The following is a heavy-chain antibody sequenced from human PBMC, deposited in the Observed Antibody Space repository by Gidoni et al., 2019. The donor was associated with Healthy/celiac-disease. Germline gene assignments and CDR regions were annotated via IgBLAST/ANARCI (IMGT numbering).Heavy chain of an antibody. D-gene: IGHD4-17*01. CDR2: IWYDGSNK. Sequence: LEWVAVIWYDGSNKYYADSVKGRFTISRDNSKNTLYLQMNSLRAEDTAVYYCARDSRAIDYGESAPHYYYYYGMDVWGQGTTVTVSS. CDR3: ARDSRAIDYGESAPHYYYYYGMDV. J-gene: IGHJ6*02. V-gene: IGHV3-33*01.